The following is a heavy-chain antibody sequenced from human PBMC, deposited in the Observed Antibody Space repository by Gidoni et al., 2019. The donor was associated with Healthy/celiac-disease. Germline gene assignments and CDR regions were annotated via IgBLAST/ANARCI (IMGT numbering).Heavy chain of an antibody. V-gene: IGHV3-33*01. J-gene: IGHJ5*02. CDR3: ARDDTGGWFDP. CDR2: IWYDGSNK. CDR1: GFTFSSYG. Sequence: QVQLVESGGGVVQPGRSLRLSCAASGFTFSSYGMHWVRQAPGKGLEWVAVIWYDGSNKYYADSVKGRFTISRDNSKNTLYLQMNSLRAEDTAVYYCARDDTGGWFDPWGQGTLVTVSS.